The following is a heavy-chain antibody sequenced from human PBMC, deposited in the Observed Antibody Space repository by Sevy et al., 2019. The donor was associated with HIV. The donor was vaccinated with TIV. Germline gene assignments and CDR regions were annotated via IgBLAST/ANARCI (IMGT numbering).Heavy chain of an antibody. D-gene: IGHD5-12*01. V-gene: IGHV3-30-3*01. CDR3: AGDQHGYGGNLRTGWFGP. Sequence: GGSLRLSCAASHYTFSSYTMHWVRQAPGKGLEWVALISYDGSNKNYADSVKGRFTISRDNSKNTLYLQMNSLRAEDTAGYYWAGDQHGYGGNLRTGWFGPWGPGTLGTGSS. CDR1: HYTFSSYT. CDR2: ISYDGSNK. J-gene: IGHJ5*02.